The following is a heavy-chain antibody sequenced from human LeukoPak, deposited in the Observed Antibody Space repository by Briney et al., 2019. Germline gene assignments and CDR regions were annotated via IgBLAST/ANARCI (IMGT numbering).Heavy chain of an antibody. Sequence: SVKVSCKASGGTFSSYVISWVRQAPGQGLEWMGRIIPILGIANYAQKFQGRVTITADKSTSTAYMELSSLRSEDTAVYYCARARGYDILTGYPSVDYYYYGMDVWGQGTTVTVSS. CDR1: GGTFSSYV. V-gene: IGHV1-69*04. D-gene: IGHD3-9*01. CDR3: ARARGYDILTGYPSVDYYYYGMDV. J-gene: IGHJ6*02. CDR2: IIPILGIA.